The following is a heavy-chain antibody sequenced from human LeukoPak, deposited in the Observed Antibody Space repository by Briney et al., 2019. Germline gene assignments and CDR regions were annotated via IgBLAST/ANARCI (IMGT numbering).Heavy chain of an antibody. Sequence: GGSLRLSCAASGFIFTSYSMNWVRQAPGKGLEWISYISSSSSTIYYADSVRGRFTISRDNAKNSLYLHMNSLRAEDTAVYYCARGRNTFDYWGQGTLVTVSS. V-gene: IGHV3-48*01. CDR3: ARGRNTFDY. CDR2: ISSSSSTI. J-gene: IGHJ4*02. CDR1: GFIFTSYS.